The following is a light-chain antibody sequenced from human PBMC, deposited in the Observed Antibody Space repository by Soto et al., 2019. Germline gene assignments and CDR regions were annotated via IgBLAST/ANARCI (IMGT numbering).Light chain of an antibody. CDR3: QQYFSSELT. Sequence: VVLTQSPGTLSLSPGQRATLSCRASQVLSSNYLAWYQQRPGQAPRLLIYDVFSMATGIPDRFSGSGSGSDFTLTISRLEPEDSGVYYCQQYFSSELTFGGGTKVELK. CDR1: QVLSSNY. CDR2: DVF. V-gene: IGKV3-20*01. J-gene: IGKJ4*01.